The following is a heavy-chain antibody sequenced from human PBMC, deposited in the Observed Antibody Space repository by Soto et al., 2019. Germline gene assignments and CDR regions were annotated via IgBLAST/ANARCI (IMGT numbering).Heavy chain of an antibody. J-gene: IGHJ5*02. CDR2: ISAYNGNT. V-gene: IGHV1-18*04. Sequence: ASLKVSCKASGYTFTSCGISWVRQAHGQGLEWMGWISAYNGNTNYAQKLQGRVTMTTDTSTSTAYMELRSLRSDDRAVYYCARAPIVVVNVRWFNPWGQGTLVTVCS. D-gene: IGHD3-22*01. CDR1: GYTFTSCG. CDR3: ARAPIVVVNVRWFNP.